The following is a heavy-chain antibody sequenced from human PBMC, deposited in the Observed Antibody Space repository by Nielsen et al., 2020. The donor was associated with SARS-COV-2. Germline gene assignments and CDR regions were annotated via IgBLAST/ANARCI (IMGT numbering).Heavy chain of an antibody. V-gene: IGHV3-23*01. CDR1: GFTFSSYA. J-gene: IGHJ6*02. CDR2: ISGSGGST. Sequence: GESLKISCAASGFTFSSYAMSWVRQAPGKGLEWVSAISGSGGSTYYADSVKGRFTISRDNAKNSLYLQMNSLRAEDTAVYYCARSSYEAYYYYYGMDVWGQGTTVTVSS. CDR3: ARSSYEAYYYYYGMDV. D-gene: IGHD5-12*01.